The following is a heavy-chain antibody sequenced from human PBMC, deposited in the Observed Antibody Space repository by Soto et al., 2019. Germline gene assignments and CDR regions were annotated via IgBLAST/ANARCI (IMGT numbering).Heavy chain of an antibody. CDR3: ARDLGYYDILTGPRGWFDP. CDR1: GGSISSGGYY. CDR2: IYYSGST. V-gene: IGHV4-31*03. J-gene: IGHJ5*02. Sequence: PSETLSLTCTVSGGSISSGGYYWSWIRQHPGKGLEWIGYIYYSGSTYYNPSLKSRVTISVDTSKNHFSLKLSSVTAADTAVYYCARDLGYYDILTGPRGWFDPWGQGTLVTVSS. D-gene: IGHD3-9*01.